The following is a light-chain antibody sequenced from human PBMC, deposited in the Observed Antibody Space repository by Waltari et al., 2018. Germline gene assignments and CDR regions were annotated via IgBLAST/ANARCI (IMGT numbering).Light chain of an antibody. J-gene: IGLJ3*02. V-gene: IGLV2-11*01. CDR1: NSDVGGYNY. Sequence: QSALTQPRSVSGSPGQSVTISCTGTNSDVGGYNYVSWYQQHPGKAPKLVIYDVSKRPSGVPDRFSGSKSANTASLTISGLQAEDEADYYCCSYAGSYTLEVFGGGTKLTVL. CDR3: CSYAGSYTLEV. CDR2: DVS.